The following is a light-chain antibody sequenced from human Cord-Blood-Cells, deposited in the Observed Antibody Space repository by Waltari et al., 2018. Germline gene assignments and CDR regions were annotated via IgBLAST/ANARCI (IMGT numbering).Light chain of an antibody. J-gene: IGKJ1*01. CDR2: DAS. CDR3: QQYNSYSPWT. V-gene: IGKV1-5*01. Sequence: DIQMTQSPSTLSASVGDRVTITCRASQSISSWLPWYQQKPGKAPKLLIYDASSLESGVPSRFSGSGSGTEFTLTISRLQPDDFATYYCQQYNSYSPWTFGQGTKVEIK. CDR1: QSISSW.